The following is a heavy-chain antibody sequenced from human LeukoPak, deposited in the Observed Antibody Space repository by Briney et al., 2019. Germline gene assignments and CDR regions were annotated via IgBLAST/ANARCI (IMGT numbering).Heavy chain of an antibody. Sequence: QPGGSLRLSCAASGFSFSSYAMHWVRQAPGKGLEWVSVIYSGGSTYYADSVKGRFTISRDNSKNTLYLQMNSLTAEDTAVYYCARVGVVPAAIPDGFDIWGQGTMVTVSS. D-gene: IGHD2-2*01. CDR3: ARVGVVPAAIPDGFDI. CDR2: IYSGGST. J-gene: IGHJ3*02. V-gene: IGHV3-53*01. CDR1: GFSFSSYA.